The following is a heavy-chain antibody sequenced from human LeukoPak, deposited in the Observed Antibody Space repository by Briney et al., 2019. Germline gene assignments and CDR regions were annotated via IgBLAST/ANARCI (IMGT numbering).Heavy chain of an antibody. CDR1: GFTFSSYN. Sequence: GGSLRLSCIASGFTFSSYNMNWVRQTPGKGLEWLSYISGSSGTIYYADSVKGRFTISRDNAKNSLDLQMNSLRDEDTALYYCARVANSNYYFDCWGQGTLVTVSS. V-gene: IGHV3-48*02. CDR3: ARVANSNYYFDC. CDR2: ISGSSGTI. J-gene: IGHJ4*02. D-gene: IGHD1-7*01.